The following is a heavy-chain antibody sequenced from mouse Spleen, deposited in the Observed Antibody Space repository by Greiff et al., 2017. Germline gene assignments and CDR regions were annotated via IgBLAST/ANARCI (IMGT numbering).Heavy chain of an antibody. J-gene: IGHJ2*01. CDR3: ARDRGPLDY. V-gene: IGHV5-12-1*01. Sequence: EVHLVESGGGLVKLGGSLKLSCAASGFTFSSYYMSWVRQTPEKRLEWVATISSGGGSTYYPDSVKGRFTISRDNAKNTLYLQMSSLNSEDTAVYYCARDRGPLDYWGQGTTLTVSS. CDR1: GFTFSSYY. D-gene: IGHD2-14*01. CDR2: ISSGGGST.